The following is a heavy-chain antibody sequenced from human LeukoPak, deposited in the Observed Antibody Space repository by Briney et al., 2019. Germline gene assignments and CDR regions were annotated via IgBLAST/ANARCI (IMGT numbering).Heavy chain of an antibody. CDR1: GFTFSSYA. CDR2: ISGSGGST. Sequence: AGGSLRLSCAASGFTFSSYAMSWVRQAPGKGLEWVSAISGSGGSTYYADSVKGRFTISRDNSKNTLYLQMNSLRAEDTAVYYCAKPSYGDYVLSPRSWPRYNWFDPWGQGTLVTVSS. V-gene: IGHV3-23*01. D-gene: IGHD4-17*01. CDR3: AKPSYGDYVLSPRSWPRYNWFDP. J-gene: IGHJ5*02.